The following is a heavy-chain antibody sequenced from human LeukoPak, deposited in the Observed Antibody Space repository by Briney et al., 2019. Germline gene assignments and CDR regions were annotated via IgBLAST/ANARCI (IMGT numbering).Heavy chain of an antibody. CDR3: ARLSSVTLAEDFDY. CDR2: IYYSGST. V-gene: IGHV4-39*01. J-gene: IGHJ4*02. Sequence: SETLSLTCTVSGGSISSYYWGWIRQPPGKGLEWIGSIYYSGSTYYNPSLKSRVTISVDTSKNQFSLKLSSVTAADTAVYYCARLSSVTLAEDFDYWGQGTLVTVSS. D-gene: IGHD2-15*01. CDR1: GGSISSYY.